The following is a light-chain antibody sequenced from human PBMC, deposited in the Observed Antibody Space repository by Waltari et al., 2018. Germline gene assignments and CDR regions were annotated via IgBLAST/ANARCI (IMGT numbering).Light chain of an antibody. CDR3: QAWDSSTSVI. V-gene: IGLV3-1*01. CDR1: KLGDKF. J-gene: IGLJ2*01. CDR2: QDS. Sequence: SYDLTQPHSVSVSPGQTASITCSGDKLGDKFVCWYQQKPGQSPVLVIYQDSKRPSGIAERFSGSNSGNTATLTISGTNDMDEAHYYCQAWDSSTSVIFGGGTKLTVL.